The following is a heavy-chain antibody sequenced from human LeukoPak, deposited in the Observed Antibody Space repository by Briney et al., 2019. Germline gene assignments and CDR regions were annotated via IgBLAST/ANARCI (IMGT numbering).Heavy chain of an antibody. CDR3: ARRDVANYFHY. D-gene: IGHD5-12*01. CDR2: IYYSGST. CDR1: GDSISSRSYY. J-gene: IGHJ4*02. V-gene: IGHV4-39*01. Sequence: SETQTLPCTISGDSISSRSYYWGWIRQPPGKGLEWIGSIYYSGSTYYNPSLKSRVTIYVDTFKNQFSLKLSSVTAADTAVYYCARRDVANYFHYWGQGPLVTVSS.